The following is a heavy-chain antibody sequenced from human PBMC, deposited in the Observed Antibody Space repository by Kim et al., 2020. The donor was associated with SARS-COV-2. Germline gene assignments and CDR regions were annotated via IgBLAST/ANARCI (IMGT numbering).Heavy chain of an antibody. V-gene: IGHV3-33*01. CDR3: ARDRPVTDDAFDI. D-gene: IGHD4-17*01. Sequence: YYADPVKGRFTISRDNSKTTLYLQMNSLRAEDTAVYYCARDRPVTDDAFDIWGQGTMVTVSS. J-gene: IGHJ3*02.